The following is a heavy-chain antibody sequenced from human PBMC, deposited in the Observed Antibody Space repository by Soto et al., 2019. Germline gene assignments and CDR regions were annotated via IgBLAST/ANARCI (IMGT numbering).Heavy chain of an antibody. V-gene: IGHV3-48*02. CDR3: ARDHSSGWSFYYYYGMDV. CDR1: GFTFSSYS. J-gene: IGHJ6*02. Sequence: QPGGSLSLSCAASGFTFSSYSMNWVRQAPGKGLEWVSYISSSSSTIYYADSVKGRFTISRDNAKNSLYLQMNSLRDEDTAVYYCARDHSSGWSFYYYYGMDVWGQGTTVTVS. CDR2: ISSSSSTI. D-gene: IGHD6-19*01.